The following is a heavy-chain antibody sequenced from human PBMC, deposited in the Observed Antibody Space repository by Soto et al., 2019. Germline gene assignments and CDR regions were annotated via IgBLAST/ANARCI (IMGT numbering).Heavy chain of an antibody. CDR1: GFTFSSYA. CDR3: AKGAQIPYATELYYYYYGMDV. D-gene: IGHD2-8*01. J-gene: IGHJ6*02. Sequence: GGSLRLSCAASGFTFSSYAMSWVRQAPGKGLEWVSAISGSGGSTYYAASVKGRFTISRDNSKNTLYLQMNSLRAEDTAVYYCAKGAQIPYATELYYYYYGMDVWGQGTTVTVSS. CDR2: ISGSGGST. V-gene: IGHV3-23*01.